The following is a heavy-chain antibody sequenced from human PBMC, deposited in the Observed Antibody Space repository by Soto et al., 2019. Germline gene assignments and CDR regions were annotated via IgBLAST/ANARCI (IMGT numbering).Heavy chain of an antibody. J-gene: IGHJ4*02. Sequence: EVQVVESGGGLVKPGGSLRLSCAASGFTFSSSDMNWVRQAPGKGLEWVSSIDTGTRHVYYADSVRGRFTISRDDAKNSLYLQMNSLRVEDTALYYCARRTVTTYHYFDSWGQGTLVTVSS. CDR3: ARRTVTTYHYFDS. D-gene: IGHD4-17*01. CDR1: GFTFSSSD. CDR2: IDTGTRHV. V-gene: IGHV3-21*01.